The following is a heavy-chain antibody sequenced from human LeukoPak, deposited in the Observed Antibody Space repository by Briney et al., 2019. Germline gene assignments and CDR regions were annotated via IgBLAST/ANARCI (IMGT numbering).Heavy chain of an antibody. CDR2: MNPNSGNT. J-gene: IGHJ4*02. V-gene: IGHV1-8*01. CDR3: ARVPAKTGYSYGIDY. Sequence: MNPNSGNTGYAQKFQGRVTMTRNTSISTAYMELSSLRSEDTAVYYCARVPAKTGYSYGIDYWGQGTLVTVSS. D-gene: IGHD5-18*01.